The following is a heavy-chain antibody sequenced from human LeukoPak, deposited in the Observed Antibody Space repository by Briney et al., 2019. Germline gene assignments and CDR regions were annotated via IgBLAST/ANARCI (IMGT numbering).Heavy chain of an antibody. CDR1: GFSISSGFY. CDR2: IYYSGST. J-gene: IGHJ1*01. Sequence: SETLSLTCTVSGFSISSGFYWGWIRQPPGKGLEWIGYIYYSGSTNYNPSLKSRVTISVDTSKNQFSLRLRSVTAADTAVYYCARERSRLGVGPLENWGQGTLVTVSS. CDR3: ARERSRLGVGPLEN. V-gene: IGHV4-61*01. D-gene: IGHD7-27*01.